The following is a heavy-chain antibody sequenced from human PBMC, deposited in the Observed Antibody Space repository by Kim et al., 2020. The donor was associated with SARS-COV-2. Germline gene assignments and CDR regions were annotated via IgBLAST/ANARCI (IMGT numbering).Heavy chain of an antibody. CDR1: GFTVSSKY. CDR2: IRTDGSS. J-gene: IGHJ4*02. Sequence: GGSLRLSCAASGFTVSSKYINWVRQAPGQGLEWVSVIRTDGSSRYAESVKGRFAVSRDKSKNTVHLQMNTLRVEDTALYYCARGGADWALPSFDSWGQGTLVIVSS. CDR3: ARGGADWALPSFDS. V-gene: IGHV3-66*01. D-gene: IGHD1-26*01.